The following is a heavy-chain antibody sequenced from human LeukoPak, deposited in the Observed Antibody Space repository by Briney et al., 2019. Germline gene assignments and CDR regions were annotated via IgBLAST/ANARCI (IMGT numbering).Heavy chain of an antibody. CDR1: GFTFSSYE. D-gene: IGHD6-19*01. V-gene: IGHV3-48*03. CDR3: ARESGYSSGWHFDY. Sequence: GGSLRLSCAASGFTFSSYEMNWVRQAPGKGLEWVSYISSSGSTIYYADSVKGRFTISRDNAKNSLYLQMNSLRAEDTAVYYCARESGYSSGWHFDYWGQGTLVTVSS. J-gene: IGHJ4*02. CDR2: ISSSGSTI.